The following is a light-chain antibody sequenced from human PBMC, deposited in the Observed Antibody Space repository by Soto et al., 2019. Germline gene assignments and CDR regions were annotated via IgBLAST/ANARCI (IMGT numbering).Light chain of an antibody. J-gene: IGLJ1*01. Sequence: QSVLTQPPSVSGAPGQRVTISCTGSSSNIGAGYDVHWYQQLPGTAPKLLISGNSNRPSGVPDRFSGSKSGTSASLAITGLQAEDEADYYCQSYDSSLSGPRVFGTGTKLTVL. CDR2: GNS. V-gene: IGLV1-40*01. CDR3: QSYDSSLSGPRV. CDR1: SSNIGAGYD.